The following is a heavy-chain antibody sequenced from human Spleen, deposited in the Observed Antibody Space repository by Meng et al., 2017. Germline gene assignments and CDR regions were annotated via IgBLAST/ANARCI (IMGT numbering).Heavy chain of an antibody. CDR2: ISSGLGGT. J-gene: IGHJ2*01. CDR1: GFTFSSYA. Sequence: EVQLLESGGGLVQPGGSLRLSCAASGFTFSSYAMSWVRQAPGKGLEWVSGISSGLGGTHHADSVKGRFIISRDNSKNTMYLQMNSLRAEDTAVYYCAKDAGAVAGTVWYFDLWGRGTLVTVSS. D-gene: IGHD6-19*01. V-gene: IGHV3-23*01. CDR3: AKDAGAVAGTVWYFDL.